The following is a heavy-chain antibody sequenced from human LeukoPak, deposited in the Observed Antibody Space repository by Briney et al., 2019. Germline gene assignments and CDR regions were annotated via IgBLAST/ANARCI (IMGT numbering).Heavy chain of an antibody. CDR2: ISAYNGNT. J-gene: IGHJ6*02. D-gene: IGHD2-15*01. V-gene: IGHV1-18*01. CDR3: AREGGVVVVAAAPRGMDV. CDR1: GYTFTSYG. Sequence: ASVRVSCKASGYTFTSYGISWVRQAPGQGLEWMGWISAYNGNTNYAQKLQGRVTMTTDTSTSTAYMELRSLRSDDTAVYYCAREGGVVVVAAAPRGMDVWGQGTTVTVSS.